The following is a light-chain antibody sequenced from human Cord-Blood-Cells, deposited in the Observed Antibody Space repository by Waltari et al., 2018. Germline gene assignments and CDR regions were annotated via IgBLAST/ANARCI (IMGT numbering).Light chain of an antibody. Sequence: DIVMTQSPDSLAVSLGERATTTLPTSPSVLYSSNNKNYLAWYQQKPGQPPKLLIYWVSTRESGVPDRFSGSGSGTDFTLTISSLQAEDVAVYYCQQYYSTPYTFGQGTKLEIK. CDR1: PSVLYSSNNKNY. J-gene: IGKJ2*01. V-gene: IGKV4-1*01. CDR3: QQYYSTPYT. CDR2: WVS.